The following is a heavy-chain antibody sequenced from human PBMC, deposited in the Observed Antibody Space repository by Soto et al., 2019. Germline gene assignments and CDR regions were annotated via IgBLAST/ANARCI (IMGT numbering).Heavy chain of an antibody. V-gene: IGHV4-38-2*01. CDR3: ARVGPWVTYYYDSSHYTFENWFDP. CDR2: IYHVGST. Sequence: PXETLSLTFAVSGYSISSGYYWCWLRQPPGKGLEWIGSIYHVGSTYYNPSLNSRVTLSIDMTNNHVSLILNSVTAADTAVYYCARVGPWVTYYYDSSHYTFENWFDPCGQGTLVTVSS. J-gene: IGHJ5*02. D-gene: IGHD3-22*01. CDR1: GYSISSGYY.